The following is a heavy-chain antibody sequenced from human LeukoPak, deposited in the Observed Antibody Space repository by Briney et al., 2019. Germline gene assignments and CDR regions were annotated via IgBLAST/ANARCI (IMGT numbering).Heavy chain of an antibody. D-gene: IGHD1-26*01. CDR3: ARDRRGLSIVGANTRYKFDY. CDR2: ISSSSSTI. V-gene: IGHV3-48*02. CDR1: GFTFSSYR. J-gene: IGHJ4*02. Sequence: GGSLRLSCAASGFTFSSYRMNWVRQAPGKGLEWVSYISSSSSTIYYADSVKGRFTISRDNAKNSLYLQMNSLRDEDTAVYYCARDRRGLSIVGANTRYKFDYWGQGTLVTVSS.